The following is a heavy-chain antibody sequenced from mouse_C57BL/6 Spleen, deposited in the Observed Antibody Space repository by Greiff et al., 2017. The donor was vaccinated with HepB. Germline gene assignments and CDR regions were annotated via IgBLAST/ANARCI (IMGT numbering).Heavy chain of an antibody. J-gene: IGHJ1*03. CDR2: IDPETGGT. V-gene: IGHV1-15*01. CDR1: GYTFTDYE. CDR3: TRFFITTVVRYFDV. Sequence: QVQLKESGAELVRPGASVTLSCKASGYTFTDYEMHWVKQTPVHGLEWIGAIDPETGGTAYNQKFKGKAILTADKSSSTAYMELRSLTSEDSAVYYCTRFFITTVVRYFDVWGTGTTVTVSS. D-gene: IGHD1-1*01.